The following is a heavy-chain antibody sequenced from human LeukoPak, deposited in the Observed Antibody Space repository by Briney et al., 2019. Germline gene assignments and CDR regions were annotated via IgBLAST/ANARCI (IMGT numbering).Heavy chain of an antibody. CDR2: ITGGGVST. Sequence: SGGSLRLSCAASGFTFSNYAMSWVRQAPGKGLEWVSTITGGGVSTYYADSVRGRFTISRDNSKNTLYLQMNSLRAEDTAVYYCAKPEYSAYGYFDYWGRGTLVTVSS. D-gene: IGHD5-12*01. V-gene: IGHV3-23*01. CDR1: GFTFSNYA. J-gene: IGHJ4*02. CDR3: AKPEYSAYGYFDY.